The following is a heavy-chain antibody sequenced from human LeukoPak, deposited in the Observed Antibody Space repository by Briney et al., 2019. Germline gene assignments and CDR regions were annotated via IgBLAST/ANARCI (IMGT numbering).Heavy chain of an antibody. D-gene: IGHD3-3*01. V-gene: IGHV1-69*13. Sequence: ASVKVSCKASGYTFTSYAMNWVRQAPGQGLEWMGWINPNSGGTNYAQKFQGRVTITADESTSTAYMELSSLRSEDTAVYYCARESPVRFLEWLPTNYYYMDVWGKGTTVTVSS. CDR3: ARESPVRFLEWLPTNYYYMDV. CDR2: INPNSGGT. J-gene: IGHJ6*03. CDR1: GYTFTSYA.